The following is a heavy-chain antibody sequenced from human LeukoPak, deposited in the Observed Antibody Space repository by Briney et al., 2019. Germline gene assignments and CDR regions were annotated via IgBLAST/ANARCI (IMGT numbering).Heavy chain of an antibody. J-gene: IGHJ6*03. D-gene: IGHD5-18*01. Sequence: GGSLRLSCAASGFTFDDYAVNWVRQVPGRGLEWVSGINWNGRITEYADSVKDRFTISRQNTKNSLYLYMNNLGGEDTALYFCARGSVQLWLRDTYYYMDVWGKGTTVIVSS. V-gene: IGHV3-20*04. CDR1: GFTFDDYA. CDR3: ARGSVQLWLRDTYYYMDV. CDR2: INWNGRIT.